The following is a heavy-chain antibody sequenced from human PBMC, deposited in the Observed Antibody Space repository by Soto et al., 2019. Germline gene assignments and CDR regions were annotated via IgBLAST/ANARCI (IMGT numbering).Heavy chain of an antibody. CDR2: IIPIFGTA. D-gene: IGHD4-17*01. Sequence: ASVKVSCKASGGTFSSYAISWVRQAPGQGLEWMGGIIPIFGTANYAQKFQGRVTITADKSTSTAYMELSSLRSEDTAVYYCERDPEYGDYGDAFDICGQGPMVTV. CDR1: GGTFSSYA. V-gene: IGHV1-69*06. J-gene: IGHJ3*02. CDR3: ERDPEYGDYGDAFDI.